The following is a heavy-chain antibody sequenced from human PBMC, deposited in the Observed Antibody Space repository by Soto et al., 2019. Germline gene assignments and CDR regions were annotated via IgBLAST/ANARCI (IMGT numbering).Heavy chain of an antibody. CDR3: ARVWANSGYYVAYDY. Sequence: PGGSLRLSCVASGFTFSTYWMHWVRQTPGEGLMWVSHTDSDGTFTTYADSVKGRFTISRDNAKNTLYLQMNSLRAEDTAVYYCARVWANSGYYVAYDYWGQGTPVTVSS. V-gene: IGHV3-74*01. CDR2: TDSDGTFT. CDR1: GFTFSTYW. D-gene: IGHD3-22*01. J-gene: IGHJ4*02.